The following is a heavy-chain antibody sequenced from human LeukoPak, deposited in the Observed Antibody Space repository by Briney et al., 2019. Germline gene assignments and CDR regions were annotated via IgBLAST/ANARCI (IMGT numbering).Heavy chain of an antibody. CDR1: GFTFRSYW. Sequence: PGGSLTLSCSASGFTFRSYWMSWVRQAPGKGLEWVANIKQDGSEKYYVDSVKGRFTISRDNAKNSLYLQMNSLRAEDTAVYYCARGSSGAAFDIWGQGTMVTVSS. CDR2: IKQDGSEK. V-gene: IGHV3-7*01. CDR3: ARGSSGAAFDI. D-gene: IGHD6-6*01. J-gene: IGHJ3*02.